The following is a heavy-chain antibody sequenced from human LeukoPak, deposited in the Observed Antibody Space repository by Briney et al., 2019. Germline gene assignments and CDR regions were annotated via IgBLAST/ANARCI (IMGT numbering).Heavy chain of an antibody. V-gene: IGHV1-69*13. CDR2: IIPIFGTA. Sequence: GASVKVSCKASGGTFSSYAISWVRQAPGQGLEWMGGIIPIFGTANYAQKFQGRVTITADESTSTAYMELSSLRSEDTAVYYCASEGIAVAGNPMGVVDIWGQGTMVTVSS. D-gene: IGHD6-19*01. J-gene: IGHJ3*02. CDR3: ASEGIAVAGNPMGVVDI. CDR1: GGTFSSYA.